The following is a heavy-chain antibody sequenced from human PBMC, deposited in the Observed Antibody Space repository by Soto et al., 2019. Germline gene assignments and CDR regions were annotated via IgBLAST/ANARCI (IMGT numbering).Heavy chain of an antibody. D-gene: IGHD2-2*01. CDR3: ARVYCSSTSCYKALDY. V-gene: IGHV4-31*03. J-gene: IGHJ4*02. CDR2: IYYSGST. Sequence: QVQLQESGPGLVKPSQTLSLTCTVSGGSISSGGYYWSWIRQHPGKGLEWIGYIYYSGSTYYNPSLKSRVTISVDTSKNQFSLKLSSVTAADTAVYYCARVYCSSTSCYKALDYWGQGTLVTVSS. CDR1: GGSISSGGYY.